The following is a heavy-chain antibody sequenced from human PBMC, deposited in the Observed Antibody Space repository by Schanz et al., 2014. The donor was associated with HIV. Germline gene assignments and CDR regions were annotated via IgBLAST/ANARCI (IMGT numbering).Heavy chain of an antibody. D-gene: IGHD3-22*01. V-gene: IGHV3-33*01. J-gene: IGHJ4*02. CDR1: GFTFSRYG. CDR3: ARGTPTEYYYDSSGYLDY. CDR2: IWYDGSNE. Sequence: QVQLVESGGGVVQPGRSLRLSCAASGFTFSRYGMHWVRQAPGKGLEWVAVIWYDGSNEYYADSVKGRFTISRDNSKNTLYLQMSSLRAEDTAVYYCARGTPTEYYYDSSGYLDYWGQGTLVTVSS.